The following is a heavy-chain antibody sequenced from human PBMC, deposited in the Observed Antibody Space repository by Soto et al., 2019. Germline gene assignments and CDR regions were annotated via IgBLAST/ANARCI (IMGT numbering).Heavy chain of an antibody. J-gene: IGHJ4*02. CDR2: ISGSGGST. Sequence: GGSLRLSCAASGFTFSSYAMSWVRQAPGKGLEWVSAISGSGGSTYYADSVKGRFTISRDNSKNTLYLQMNSLRAEDTAVYYCAKVSSPYCSSTSCYLDYRGQGTLVTVSS. V-gene: IGHV3-23*01. CDR1: GFTFSSYA. CDR3: AKVSSPYCSSTSCYLDY. D-gene: IGHD2-2*01.